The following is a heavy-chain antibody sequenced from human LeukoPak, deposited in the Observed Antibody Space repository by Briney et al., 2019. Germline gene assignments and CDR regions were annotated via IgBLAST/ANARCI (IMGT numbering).Heavy chain of an antibody. D-gene: IGHD3-22*01. CDR3: AYSSGYYYVSIIFDY. V-gene: IGHV3-23*01. CDR1: GFTFSSYA. CDR2: ISGSGGST. J-gene: IGHJ4*02. Sequence: GGSLRLSCTAAGFTFSSYAMSWVRQAPGKGLEWVSAISGSGGSTYYADSVKGRFTISRDNSKNTLYLQMNSLRAEDTAVYYCAYSSGYYYVSIIFDYWGQGTLVTVSS.